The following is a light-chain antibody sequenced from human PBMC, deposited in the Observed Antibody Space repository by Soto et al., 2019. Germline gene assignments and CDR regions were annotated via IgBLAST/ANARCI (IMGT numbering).Light chain of an antibody. CDR1: QGISRW. CDR2: DAS. Sequence: DIQRTPSSYTLSAYLGDRLTITCRASQGISRWLAWYQQRPGKATKLLIYDASTLHSGVSSRFSGSGSGTEFTLTISSLQPDEFATYYCKQYNSYSRTFGHGTKVDIK. CDR3: KQYNSYSRT. J-gene: IGKJ1*01. V-gene: IGKV1-5*01.